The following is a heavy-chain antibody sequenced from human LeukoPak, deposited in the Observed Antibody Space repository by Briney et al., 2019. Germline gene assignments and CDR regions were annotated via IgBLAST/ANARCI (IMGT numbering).Heavy chain of an antibody. D-gene: IGHD3-16*01. CDR3: ARVRYRLAETYIDY. CDR1: GYTFTKSY. CDR2: INPGGDNT. J-gene: IGHJ4*02. Sequence: ASVKVSCKASGYTFTKSYIHWVRQAPGQRLEWMGLINPGGDNTNYAQNFQGRVTMTSDTSARTVYMELSSLRSEDTAIYYCARVRYRLAETYIDYWGQGTLVTVSS. V-gene: IGHV1-46*01.